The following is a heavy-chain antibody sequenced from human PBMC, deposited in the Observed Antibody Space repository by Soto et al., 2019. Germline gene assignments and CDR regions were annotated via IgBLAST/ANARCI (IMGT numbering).Heavy chain of an antibody. CDR3: ASSGGRLDY. CDR1: GFTFSSYA. Sequence: QVQLVESGGGVVQPGRSLRLSCAASGFTFSSYAMHWVRQAPGKGLEWVAVISYDGSNKYYADSVKGRFTISRDNSKNTLYLQMNSLRAEDTAVYYCASSGGRLDYWGQRTLVTVSS. V-gene: IGHV3-30-3*01. D-gene: IGHD2-15*01. CDR2: ISYDGSNK. J-gene: IGHJ4*02.